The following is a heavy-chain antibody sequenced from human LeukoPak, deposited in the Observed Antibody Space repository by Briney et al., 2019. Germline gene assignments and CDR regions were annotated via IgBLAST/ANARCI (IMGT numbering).Heavy chain of an antibody. CDR3: ARGHCTSGSCSRWFDP. J-gene: IGHJ5*02. D-gene: IGHD2-15*01. CDR2: IYYTGT. CDR1: GGSVSDYY. Sequence: SETLSLTCTVSGGSVSDYYWSWIRQSPGKGLEWIGYIYYTGTSYNPSLKSRVTISVDTSKNQFSLKLSSVTAADTAVYYCARGHCTSGSCSRWFDPWGQGTLVTVSS. V-gene: IGHV4-59*08.